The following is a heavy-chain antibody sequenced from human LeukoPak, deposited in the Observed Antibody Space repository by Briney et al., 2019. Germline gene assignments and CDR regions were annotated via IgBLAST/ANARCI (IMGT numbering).Heavy chain of an antibody. Sequence: YADSVKRRFTISSDNAKNSLYLQMNSLRAEDTAVYYCARGDIVVVPAAMRGDYYYGMDVWGQGTTVTVSS. J-gene: IGHJ6*02. V-gene: IGHV3-11*01. D-gene: IGHD2-2*01. CDR3: ARGDIVVVPAAMRGDYYYGMDV.